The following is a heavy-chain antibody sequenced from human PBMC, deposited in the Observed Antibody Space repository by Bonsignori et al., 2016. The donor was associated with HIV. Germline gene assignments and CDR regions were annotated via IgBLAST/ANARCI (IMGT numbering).Heavy chain of an antibody. CDR2: IYGGDSDT. V-gene: IGHV5-51*01. J-gene: IGHJ4*02. CDR3: ARLFRPNWRSLPGY. D-gene: IGHD1-20*01. Sequence: VRQMPGKGLEWMGVIYGGDSDTRYSPSFKGQVTISADKSVSTAYLQWSSLKASDTAMYYCARLFRPNWRSLPGYWGQGTLVTVSS.